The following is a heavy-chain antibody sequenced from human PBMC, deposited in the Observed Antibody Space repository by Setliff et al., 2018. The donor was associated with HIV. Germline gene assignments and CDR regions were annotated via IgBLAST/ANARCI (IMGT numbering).Heavy chain of an antibody. CDR1: GYTFTNYD. J-gene: IGHJ4*02. D-gene: IGHD2-21*02. Sequence: GASVKVSCKASGYTFTNYDINWVRQVPGQGLEWMGRMNPDSGLTDYAPKLQGRVIMTRNTSITTAYMQVTRLRSDDTAVYYCARTDYGGNSGGNYFDYWGQGSLVTVSS. CDR2: MNPDSGLT. CDR3: ARTDYGGNSGGNYFDY. V-gene: IGHV1-8*01.